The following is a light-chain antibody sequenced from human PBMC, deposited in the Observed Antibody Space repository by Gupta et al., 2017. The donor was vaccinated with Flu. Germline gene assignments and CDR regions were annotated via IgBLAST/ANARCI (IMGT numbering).Light chain of an antibody. CDR1: SSDVGGYND. CDR2: DVS. CDR3: CSYAGSWV. Sequence: QSALTQPRSVSGPPGQSVTISCTGTSSDVGGYNDVSWYQQHPGKAPKLMIYDVSKRPSGVPDRFSGSKSGTTASLTISEHQAEDEAYYYCCSYAGSWVFGGGTKLTVL. V-gene: IGLV2-11*01. J-gene: IGLJ3*02.